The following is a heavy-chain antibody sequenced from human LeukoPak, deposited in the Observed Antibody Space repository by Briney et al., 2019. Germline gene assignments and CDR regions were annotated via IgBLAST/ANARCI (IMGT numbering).Heavy chain of an antibody. CDR2: IYSGDST. CDR1: GFTVSGNY. CDR3: AREATNNWFDP. V-gene: IGHV3-53*01. Sequence: GGSLRLSCAASGFTVSGNYMSWVRQAPGKGLEWVSIIYSGDSTYYADSVKGRFTISRDNSKNTLYLQMNSLRAEDTAVYYCAREATNNWFDPWGQGTPVTVSS. J-gene: IGHJ5*02.